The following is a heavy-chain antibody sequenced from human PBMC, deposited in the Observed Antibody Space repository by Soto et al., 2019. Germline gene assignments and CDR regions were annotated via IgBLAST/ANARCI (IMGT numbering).Heavy chain of an antibody. Sequence: EAQLLESGGGLAQPGGSLRLSCAASGFTFSSHAMSWVRQAPGKGLEWVSGISGSDGSTYYADSVKGRFTISRDNSKNTLYLQMSSLRAEDTAIYFCAKDAAPYYYYSSAFDIWGQGTMVTVSS. D-gene: IGHD3-22*01. J-gene: IGHJ3*02. CDR2: ISGSDGST. CDR1: GFTFSSHA. CDR3: AKDAAPYYYYSSAFDI. V-gene: IGHV3-23*01.